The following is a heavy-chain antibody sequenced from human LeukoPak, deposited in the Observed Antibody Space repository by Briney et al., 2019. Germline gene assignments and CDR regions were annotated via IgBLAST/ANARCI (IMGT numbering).Heavy chain of an antibody. D-gene: IGHD1-26*01. CDR3: ARELSTLGLASYWAY. CDR2: VNSANGDT. J-gene: IGHJ4*02. V-gene: IGHV1-3*03. Sequence: ASVKVSCKASGYTFSTYAIHWVRQAPGQRLEWMGYVNSANGDTKYSQEFQGRVTMTRDTSARTAYMELSRLRSDDMAIYYCARELSTLGLASYWAYWGQGTLVTVSS. CDR1: GYTFSTYA.